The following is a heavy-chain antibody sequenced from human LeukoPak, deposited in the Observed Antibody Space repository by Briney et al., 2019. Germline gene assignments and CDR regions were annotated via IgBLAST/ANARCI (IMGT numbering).Heavy chain of an antibody. D-gene: IGHD3-22*01. J-gene: IGHJ4*01. CDR2: IYYSGST. CDR1: GGSISSGGYY. V-gene: IGHV4-31*03. CDR3: ARITMTRSGMDY. Sequence: SETLSLTCTVSGGSISSGGYYWSWIRQHPGKGLEWIGYIYYSGSTYYNPSLKSRVTISVDTSKNQFSLKLSSVTAADTAVYYCARITMTRSGMDYWDHGTLVTVSS.